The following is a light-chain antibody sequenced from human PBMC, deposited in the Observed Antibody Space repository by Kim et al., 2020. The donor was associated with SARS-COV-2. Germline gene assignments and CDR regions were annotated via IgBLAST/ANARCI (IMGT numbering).Light chain of an antibody. CDR2: QDT. V-gene: IGLV3-1*01. CDR3: QTWDSITVV. J-gene: IGLJ2*01. CDR1: KLGEKY. Sequence: SVSPGQTASITCSGDKLGEKYACWYQQKPGPSPVLVIYQDTKRPSGSPARFSGSNSGNTANLTISGTQAMDEADYYCQTWDSITVVFGGGTKLTVL.